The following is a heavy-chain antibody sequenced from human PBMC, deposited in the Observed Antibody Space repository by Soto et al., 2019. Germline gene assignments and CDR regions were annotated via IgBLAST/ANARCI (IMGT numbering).Heavy chain of an antibody. CDR1: GFTFSSYG. J-gene: IGHJ5*02. V-gene: IGHV3-33*01. CDR2: IWYDGSNK. D-gene: IGHD2-15*01. CDR3: ARDVISYCSGGSCYSVHWFDP. Sequence: GGSLRLSCAASGFTFSSYGMHWVRQAPGKGLEWVAVIWYDGSNKYYADSVKGRFTISRDNSKNTLYLQMNSLRAEDTAVYYCARDVISYCSGGSCYSVHWFDPWGQGTLVTVSS.